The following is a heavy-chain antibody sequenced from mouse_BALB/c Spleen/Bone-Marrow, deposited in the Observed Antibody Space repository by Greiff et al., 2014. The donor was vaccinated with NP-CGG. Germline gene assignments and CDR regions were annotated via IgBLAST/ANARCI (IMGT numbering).Heavy chain of an antibody. V-gene: IGHV4-1*02. Sequence: VQLQQSGGGLVQPGGSLKLSCAASGFDFSRYWMSWVRQAPGKGLEWIGVINPDSSTINYTPSLKDKFIISRDNAKNTLYLQMSKVRSEDTALYYCARLGWFAWFAYWGQGTLVTVSA. CDR3: ARLGWFAWFAY. CDR2: INPDSSTI. D-gene: IGHD1-1*02. CDR1: GFDFSRYW. J-gene: IGHJ3*01.